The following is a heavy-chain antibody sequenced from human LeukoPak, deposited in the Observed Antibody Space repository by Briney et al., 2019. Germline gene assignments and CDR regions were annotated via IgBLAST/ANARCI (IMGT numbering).Heavy chain of an antibody. D-gene: IGHD6-13*01. CDR1: GFTFSSYA. V-gene: IGHV3-30*04. Sequence: GGSLRLSCAASGFTFSSYAMHWVRQAPGKGLEWVAVISYDGSNKYYADSVKGRFTISRDNSKNTLYLQMYSLRAEDTAVYYCARDAYSSSWLDYWGQGTLVTVSS. CDR3: ARDAYSSSWLDY. CDR2: ISYDGSNK. J-gene: IGHJ4*02.